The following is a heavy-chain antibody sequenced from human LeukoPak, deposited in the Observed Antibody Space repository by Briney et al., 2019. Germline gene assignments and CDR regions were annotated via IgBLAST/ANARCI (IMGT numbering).Heavy chain of an antibody. Sequence: PGGSLRLSCAASGFTFSTFAMIWIRQPPGKGLEWIGEINHSGSTNYNPSLKSRVTISVDTSKNQFSLKLSSVTAADTAVYYCARLRGNILTGYYAYYFDYWGQGTLVTVSS. D-gene: IGHD3-9*01. V-gene: IGHV4-34*01. CDR1: GFTFSTFA. CDR3: ARLRGNILTGYYAYYFDY. J-gene: IGHJ4*02. CDR2: INHSGST.